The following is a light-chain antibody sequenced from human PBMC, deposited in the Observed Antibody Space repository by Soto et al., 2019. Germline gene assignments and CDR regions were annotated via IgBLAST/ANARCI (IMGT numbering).Light chain of an antibody. CDR1: QSIRTN. J-gene: IGKJ1*01. CDR2: GAS. Sequence: EIVLTQSPATLSVSAGGAVTLSCRASQSIRTNVAWYQQIPGQAPRLLVYGASTRATGVPARFSGSGSGIDFTLTISSLQSEDSAFYYWQQYWNWPLTWTFGPGTKVQIK. CDR3: QQYWNWPLTWT. V-gene: IGKV3-15*01.